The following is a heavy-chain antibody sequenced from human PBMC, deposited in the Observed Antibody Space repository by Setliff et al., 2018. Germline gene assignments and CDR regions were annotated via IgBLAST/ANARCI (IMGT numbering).Heavy chain of an antibody. V-gene: IGHV3-48*01. CDR1: GFTFSSYS. CDR2: ISSSSSTI. Sequence: ETLSLSCAASGFTFSSYSMNWVRQAPGKGLEWVSYISSSSSTIYYADSVKGRFTISRDNAKNSLYLQMNSLRAEDTAVYYCARDQVGATYYPYYYYYYMDVWGKGTTVTVSS. CDR3: ARDQVGATYYPYYYYYYMDV. J-gene: IGHJ6*03. D-gene: IGHD1-26*01.